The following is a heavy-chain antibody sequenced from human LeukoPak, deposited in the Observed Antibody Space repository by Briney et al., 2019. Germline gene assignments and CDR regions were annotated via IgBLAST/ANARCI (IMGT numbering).Heavy chain of an antibody. Sequence: SQTLSLTCTVSGGSIRSGSYYRGWIRQTAGKGLEWIGRIYTSGSTNYNPSLTSRVTISEATSKNKFSLKLPSDTAADTAVYYRAKDSSMYYYYYMDVWGKGTTVTVSS. CDR1: GGSIRSGSYY. CDR3: AKDSSMYYYYYMDV. J-gene: IGHJ6*03. V-gene: IGHV4-61*02. CDR2: IYTSGST.